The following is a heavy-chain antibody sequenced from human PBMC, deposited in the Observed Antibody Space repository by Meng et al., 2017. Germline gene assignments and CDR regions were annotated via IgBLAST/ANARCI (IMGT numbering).Heavy chain of an antibody. CDR2: INHSGST. J-gene: IGHJ4*02. CDR3: ARGPTTMAHDFDY. V-gene: IGHV4-34*01. D-gene: IGHD4-11*01. Sequence: VRLQTWGAGLLNPSETLSLTCVVSGGSFSDYYWSWIRQPQGKGLEWIGEINHSGSTNYNPSLESRATISVDTSQNNLSLKLSSVTAADSAVYYCARGPTTMAHDFDYWGQGTLVTVSS. CDR1: GGSFSDYY.